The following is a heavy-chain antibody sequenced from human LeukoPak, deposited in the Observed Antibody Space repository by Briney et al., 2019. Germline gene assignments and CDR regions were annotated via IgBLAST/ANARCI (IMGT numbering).Heavy chain of an antibody. V-gene: IGHV4-34*01. Sequence: SETLSLTCAVDGGSFSDYYWSWIRQPPGKGLEWIGEINHSGSTNYNPSLKSRVTISVDTSKNQFSLKLSSVTAADTAVYYCARVSGIAVAGTSGRFDPWGQGTLVTVSS. J-gene: IGHJ5*02. CDR2: INHSGST. CDR3: ARVSGIAVAGTSGRFDP. CDR1: GGSFSDYY. D-gene: IGHD6-19*01.